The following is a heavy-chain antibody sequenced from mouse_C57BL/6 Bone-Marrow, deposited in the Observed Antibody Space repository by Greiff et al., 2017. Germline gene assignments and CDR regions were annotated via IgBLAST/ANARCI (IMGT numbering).Heavy chain of an antibody. CDR1: GYTFTDYE. Sequence: QVPLQQSGAELVRPGASVTLSCKASGYTFTDYEMHWVQQTPVHGLEWIGAIDPETGGTAYNQTFKGKAILTADKSSSTAYMQLRSLTSEDSAVYYWTRAIYYGRSLDYWGQGTTLTVSS. D-gene: IGHD1-1*01. V-gene: IGHV1-15*01. CDR2: IDPETGGT. J-gene: IGHJ2*01. CDR3: TRAIYYGRSLDY.